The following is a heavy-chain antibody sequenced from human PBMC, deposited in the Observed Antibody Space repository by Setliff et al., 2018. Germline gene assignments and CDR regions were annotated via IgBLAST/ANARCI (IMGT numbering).Heavy chain of an antibody. Sequence: ASVKVSCKASGYIFTNYHIHWVRQAPGQGLEWMGWINPYSDDTHYAQNFQGRITITMDTSISTVYMELSSLRSDDTAVYYCARGPSGWSSATSRYYFYMDVWGKGTTVTVSS. D-gene: IGHD6-19*01. CDR2: INPYSDDT. V-gene: IGHV1-2*02. CDR1: GYIFTNYH. CDR3: ARGPSGWSSATSRYYFYMDV. J-gene: IGHJ6*03.